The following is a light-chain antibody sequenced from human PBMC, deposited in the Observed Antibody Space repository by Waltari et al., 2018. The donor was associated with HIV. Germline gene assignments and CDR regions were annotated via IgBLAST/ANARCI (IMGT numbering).Light chain of an antibody. Sequence: EVVLTQSTGPLSLSPGERATLSCRASQSVSSSYLAWYQQKPGQAPRLLIYGASSTAAGIPYRFSGSGSGTYFTLTISRLEPEDFAVYYCQQYSSSRFTFGQGTKVEIK. J-gene: IGKJ1*01. CDR1: QSVSSSY. CDR2: GAS. V-gene: IGKV3-20*01. CDR3: QQYSSSRFT.